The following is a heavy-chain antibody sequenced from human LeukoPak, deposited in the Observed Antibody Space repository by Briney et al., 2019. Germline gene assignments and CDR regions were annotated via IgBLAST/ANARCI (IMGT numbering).Heavy chain of an antibody. V-gene: IGHV3-53*01. D-gene: IGHD3-22*01. CDR2: IYSGGST. CDR1: GFTVSSNY. J-gene: IGHJ6*03. Sequence: PGGSLRLSCAASGFTVSSNYMSWVRQAPGKGLEWVSVIYSGGSTYYADSVKGRFTISRDNAKNSLYLQMHSLRAEDTAVYYCARALPGYYDTRGRYYYMDVWGKGTTVTVSS. CDR3: ARALPGYYDTRGRYYYMDV.